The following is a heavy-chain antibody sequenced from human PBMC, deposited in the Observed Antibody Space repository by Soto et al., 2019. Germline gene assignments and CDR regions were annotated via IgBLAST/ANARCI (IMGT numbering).Heavy chain of an antibody. V-gene: IGHV1-69*13. D-gene: IGHD3-22*01. CDR2: IIPIFGTA. CDR3: AACDSSGYSY. Sequence: GASVKVSCKASGGTFSSYAIRWVRQAPGQGLEWMGGIIPIFGTANYAQKFQGRVTITADESTSTAYMELSSLRSEDTAVYYCAACDSSGYSYWGQGTLVTVSS. J-gene: IGHJ4*02. CDR1: GGTFSSYA.